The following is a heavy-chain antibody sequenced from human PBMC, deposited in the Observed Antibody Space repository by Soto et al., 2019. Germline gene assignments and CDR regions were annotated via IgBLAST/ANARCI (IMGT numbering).Heavy chain of an antibody. CDR2: ITGGGSTT. CDR1: GFTFSKYA. Sequence: EVQLLESGGGLVQPGGSLRLSCAASGFTFSKYALSWVRQAPGKGLEWVSAITGGGSTTYYADYVRGRFTISRDNSKNTVSLQMDSLRVDDTALYYCAKDLYIVLMAYAAFDNRCQGTLVTVSS. D-gene: IGHD2-8*01. J-gene: IGHJ4*02. CDR3: AKDLYIVLMAYAAFDN. V-gene: IGHV3-23*01.